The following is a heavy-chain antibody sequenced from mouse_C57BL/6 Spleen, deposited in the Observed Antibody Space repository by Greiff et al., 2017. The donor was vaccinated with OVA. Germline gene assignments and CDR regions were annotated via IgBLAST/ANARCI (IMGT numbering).Heavy chain of an antibody. J-gene: IGHJ2*01. V-gene: IGHV1-15*01. CDR3: TRPAYGSSYDN. D-gene: IGHD1-1*01. CDR2: IDPETGGT. Sequence: QVQLQQSGAELVWPGASVTLSCTASGYTFTDYEMHWVKQTPVHGLEWIGAIDPETGGTAYNQKFKGKAILTADKSSSTAYMELRSLTSEDSAVYYYTRPAYGSSYDNWGQGTTLTVSS. CDR1: GYTFTDYE.